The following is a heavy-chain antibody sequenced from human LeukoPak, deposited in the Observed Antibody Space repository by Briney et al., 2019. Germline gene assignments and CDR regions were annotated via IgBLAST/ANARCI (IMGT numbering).Heavy chain of an antibody. CDR1: GFTFSDHW. V-gene: IGHV3-74*01. CDR3: ARAGWYRFDY. CDR2: MNSDGTTT. J-gene: IGHJ4*02. D-gene: IGHD6-19*01. Sequence: PGGSLRLSCAASGFTFSDHWMHWVRQVPGKGLLWVARMNSDGTTTNYADSVKGRFTISRDNAENTLFLQMNSLGADDTAVYYCARAGWYRFDYWGQGTLVTVSS.